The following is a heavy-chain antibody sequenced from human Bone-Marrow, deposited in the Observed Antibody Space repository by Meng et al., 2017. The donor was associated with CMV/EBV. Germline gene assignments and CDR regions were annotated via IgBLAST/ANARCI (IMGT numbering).Heavy chain of an antibody. CDR3: AKVFLGYCSSTSCYPFDY. Sequence: GESLKISCAASGFTFSSYEMNWVRQAPGKGLEWVSYISSSSGTIYYAESVKGRFTISRDNSKNTLYLQMNSLRAEDTAVYYCAKVFLGYCSSTSCYPFDYWGQGKLGTVS. J-gene: IGHJ4*01. CDR1: GFTFSSYE. D-gene: IGHD2-2*01. CDR2: ISSSSGTI. V-gene: IGHV3-48*01.